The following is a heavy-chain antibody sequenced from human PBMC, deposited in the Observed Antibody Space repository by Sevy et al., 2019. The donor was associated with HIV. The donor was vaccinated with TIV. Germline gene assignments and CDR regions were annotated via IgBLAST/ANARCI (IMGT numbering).Heavy chain of an antibody. D-gene: IGHD7-27*01. J-gene: IGHJ3*01. V-gene: IGHV1-2*02. CDR1: GYTFTAYY. CDR3: ASANWASRDGFDV. CDR2: VNLNNGGT. Sequence: ASVEVSCKASGYTFTAYYMHWVRQAPGQGLEWMGWVNLNNGGTNYAQKFQGRVTMTRDTSISTAYMEVSRLGSDDTAVYYCASANWASRDGFDVWGQGTLVTVSS.